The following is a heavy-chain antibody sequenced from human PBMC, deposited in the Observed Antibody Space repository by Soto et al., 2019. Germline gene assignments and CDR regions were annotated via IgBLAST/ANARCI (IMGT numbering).Heavy chain of an antibody. CDR3: AKSIIADGTYPSDN. Sequence: PGGSLRLSCAASGFTFTGYAMSWVRQAPGKGLEWVSGISGSGSSTDYADSVKGRFIISRDSSNNTVYLQMNSLTAEDTAMYYCAKSIIADGTYPSDNWGQAALVTVSS. J-gene: IGHJ4*02. V-gene: IGHV3-23*01. CDR1: GFTFTGYA. CDR2: ISGSGSST. D-gene: IGHD6-13*01.